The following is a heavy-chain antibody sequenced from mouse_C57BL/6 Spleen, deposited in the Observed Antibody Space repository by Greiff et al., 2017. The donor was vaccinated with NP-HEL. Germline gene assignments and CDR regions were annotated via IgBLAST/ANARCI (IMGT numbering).Heavy chain of an antibody. CDR3: ARGGYGPYYFDY. CDR2: ISSGSSTI. V-gene: IGHV5-17*01. D-gene: IGHD2-2*01. J-gene: IGHJ2*01. CDR1: GFTFSDYG. Sequence: EVKLVESGGGLVKPGGSLKLSCAASGFTFSDYGMHWVRQAPEKGLEWVAYISSGSSTIYYADTVKGRFTISRDNAKNTLFLQMTSLRSEDTAMYYCARGGYGPYYFDYWGQGTTLTVSS.